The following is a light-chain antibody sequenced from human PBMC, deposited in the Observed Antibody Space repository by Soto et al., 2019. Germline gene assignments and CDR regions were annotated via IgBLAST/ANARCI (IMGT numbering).Light chain of an antibody. J-gene: IGLJ1*01. CDR2: EVT. V-gene: IGLV2-14*01. CDR1: SSDVGAYNF. Sequence: QSARNQLASASGSPGQSITISCTGSSSDVGAYNFVSWYQHHPGRAPKLIIYEVTIRPSGASNRFSGSKSGNTASLTISGLQAEDEADYYCSSYTTTAPYVFGSGTMVTVL. CDR3: SSYTTTAPYV.